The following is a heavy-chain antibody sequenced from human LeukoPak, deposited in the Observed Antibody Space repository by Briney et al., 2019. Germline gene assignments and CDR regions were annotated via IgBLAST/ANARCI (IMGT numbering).Heavy chain of an antibody. CDR2: ISWNSGSI. J-gene: IGHJ4*02. D-gene: IGHD2-21*01. V-gene: IGHV3-9*01. Sequence: AGGSLRLSCAASGFTFDDYAMHWVRQAPGKGLEWVSGISWNSGSIGYADSVKGRFTISRDNSKNTLYLQMSSLRAEDTAVYYCAKEFNRGLPDYWGQGTLVTVPS. CDR1: GFTFDDYA. CDR3: AKEFNRGLPDY.